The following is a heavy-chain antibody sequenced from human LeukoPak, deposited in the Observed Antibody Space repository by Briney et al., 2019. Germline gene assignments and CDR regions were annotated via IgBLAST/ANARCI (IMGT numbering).Heavy chain of an antibody. Sequence: GGSLRLSCAASGLTFDDYAMHWVRQAPGKGLEWVSGISWNSGSIGYADSVKGRFTISRDNAKNSLYLQMNSLRAEDTALYYCAEVISGYFDYWGQGTLVTVSS. CDR2: ISWNSGSI. J-gene: IGHJ4*02. CDR3: AEVISGYFDY. CDR1: GLTFDDYA. V-gene: IGHV3-9*01. D-gene: IGHD3-22*01.